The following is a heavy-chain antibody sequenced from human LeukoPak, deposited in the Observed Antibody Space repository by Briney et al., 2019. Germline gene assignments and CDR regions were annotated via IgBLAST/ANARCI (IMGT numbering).Heavy chain of an antibody. Sequence: PGGSLRLSCAASGFTFSSYSMNWVSQAPGKGLEWVSSISSSSSYIYYADSVKGRFTISRDNAKNSLYLQMNSLRAEDTAVYYCARGIAVAGLYYYYYYYMDVWGKGTTVTVSS. J-gene: IGHJ6*03. CDR1: GFTFSSYS. CDR3: ARGIAVAGLYYYYYYYMDV. V-gene: IGHV3-21*01. CDR2: ISSSSSYI. D-gene: IGHD6-19*01.